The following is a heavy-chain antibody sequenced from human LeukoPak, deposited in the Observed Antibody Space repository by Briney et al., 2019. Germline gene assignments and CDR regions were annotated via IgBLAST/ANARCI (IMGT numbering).Heavy chain of an antibody. V-gene: IGHV3-33*08. D-gene: IGHD6-19*01. Sequence: GGSLRLSCAASGFTFSSYAMSWVRQAPGKGLEWVAFIWSDGSNDHYADSVKGRFTISRDNSKNTVCLQMNSLRVEDTAVYYCARDPSGSGWSLSDWGQGTPVTVSS. J-gene: IGHJ4*02. CDR1: GFTFSSYA. CDR3: ARDPSGSGWSLSD. CDR2: IWSDGSND.